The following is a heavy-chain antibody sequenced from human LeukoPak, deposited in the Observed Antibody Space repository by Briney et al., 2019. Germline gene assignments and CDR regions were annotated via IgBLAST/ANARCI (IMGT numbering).Heavy chain of an antibody. CDR2: IHSSEGT. CDR1: GGSLNGYY. D-gene: IGHD4-17*01. V-gene: IGHV4-59*08. Sequence: PSETLSLTCTVSGGSLNGYYWGWIRQPPGKGLECIGYIHSSEGTAHNASLKSRLTISLDTSENQFSLTLSSVTAADTAVYYCARHVYGEGMVVWGKGTTVTVSS. CDR3: ARHVYGEGMVV. J-gene: IGHJ6*04.